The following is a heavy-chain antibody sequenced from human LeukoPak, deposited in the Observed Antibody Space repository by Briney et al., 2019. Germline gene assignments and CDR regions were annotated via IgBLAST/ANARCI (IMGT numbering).Heavy chain of an antibody. D-gene: IGHD6-13*01. CDR2: MNPNSGNT. J-gene: IGHJ4*02. CDR1: GYTFTSYD. CDR3: AARGQQLVLNYFDY. Sequence: ASVKVSCKASGYTFTSYDINWVRQATGQGLEWMGWMNPNSGNTGYAQKFQGRVTMTRNTSISTAYMELSSLRSEDTAVYYCAARGQQLVLNYFDYWGQGTLVTVSS. V-gene: IGHV1-8*01.